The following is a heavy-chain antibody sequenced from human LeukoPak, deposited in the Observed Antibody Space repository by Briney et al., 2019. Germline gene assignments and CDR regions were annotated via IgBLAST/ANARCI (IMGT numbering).Heavy chain of an antibody. J-gene: IGHJ4*02. CDR3: ARDCSRISCYADY. Sequence: GGSLRLSCAASGFIFSNYWMSWVRQAPGKGLELVANIKQDGTEKYYVDSVKGRFTISRDNAKNSLYLQMNSLRAEDTAVYYCARDCSRISCYADYWGQGTLATVSS. CDR1: GFIFSNYW. V-gene: IGHV3-7*04. CDR2: IKQDGTEK. D-gene: IGHD2-2*01.